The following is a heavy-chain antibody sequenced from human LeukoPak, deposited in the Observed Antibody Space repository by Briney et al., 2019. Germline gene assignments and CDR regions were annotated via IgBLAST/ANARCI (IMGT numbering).Heavy chain of an antibody. D-gene: IGHD1-26*01. CDR3: ARYDGGATADF. Sequence: GESLQISFKVSGYSLNNYWIAWVRQMPGKGLEWMGIVFPADSDTRYSPSFQGQATISADKSVNTAYLQWSSLKASDTATYYCARYDGGATADFWGQGTLVTVSS. CDR1: GYSLNNYW. J-gene: IGHJ4*02. CDR2: VFPADSDT. V-gene: IGHV5-51*01.